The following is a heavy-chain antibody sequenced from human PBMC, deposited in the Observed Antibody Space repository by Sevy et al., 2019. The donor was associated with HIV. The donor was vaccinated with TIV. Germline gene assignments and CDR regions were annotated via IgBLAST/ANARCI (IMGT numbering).Heavy chain of an antibody. V-gene: IGHV4-59*01. J-gene: IGHJ5*02. CDR2: IYYTGST. Sequence: SETLSLTRTVSGGSISTYYWSWIRQPPGKGLEYIGYIYYTGSTNYNPSLKSRVTISVDTSKNQFSLKLRSVTAVDTAVYYCARAPPVRSGDDSLNWFDPWGQGTLVTV. CDR1: GGSISTYY. D-gene: IGHD5-12*01. CDR3: ARAPPVRSGDDSLNWFDP.